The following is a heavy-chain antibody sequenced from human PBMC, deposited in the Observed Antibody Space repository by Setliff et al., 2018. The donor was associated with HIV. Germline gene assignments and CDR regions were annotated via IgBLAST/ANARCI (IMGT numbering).Heavy chain of an antibody. J-gene: IGHJ2*01. D-gene: IGHD3-10*01. CDR1: GGSIIDSRY. CDR2: INQSGNT. CDR3: AREGGQGYSGSGSFYHRNFDL. V-gene: IGHV4-39*07. Sequence: SETLSLTCTVSGGSIIDSRYFWSWVRQSLGRGLEWIGEINQSGNTNFNPSLKSRLIISVDTSKSQFSLKLTSVTAADTALYYCAREGGQGYSGSGSFYHRNFDLWGRGTLVTVSS.